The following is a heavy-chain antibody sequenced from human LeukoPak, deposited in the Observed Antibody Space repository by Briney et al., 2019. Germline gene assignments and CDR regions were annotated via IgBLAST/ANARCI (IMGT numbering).Heavy chain of an antibody. CDR2: IYTSGTT. Sequence: SETLSLTCTVSGGSISGGSISSYYWSWVRPPAGKGLEWIGRIYTSGTTNYNPSLKSRVTMSVDTSKNQFSLKLNSVTAAGTAVYYCARGAPSDYWGQGTLVTVSS. V-gene: IGHV4-4*07. CDR1: GGSISGGSISSYY. J-gene: IGHJ4*02. CDR3: ARGAPSDY.